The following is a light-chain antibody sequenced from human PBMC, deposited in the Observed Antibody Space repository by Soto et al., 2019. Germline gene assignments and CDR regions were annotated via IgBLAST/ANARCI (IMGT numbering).Light chain of an antibody. J-gene: IGLJ1*01. V-gene: IGLV2-14*01. CDR1: SSDVGGYNY. CDR2: EVS. Sequence: QSALTQPASVSGSPGQSITISCTGISSDVGGYNYVSWYQQHPGKAPKLMIYEVSNRPSGVSNRFSGSKSGNTASLTISGLQAEDEADYYCSSYTSSSTLFYVFGTGTKVTVL. CDR3: SSYTSSSTLFYV.